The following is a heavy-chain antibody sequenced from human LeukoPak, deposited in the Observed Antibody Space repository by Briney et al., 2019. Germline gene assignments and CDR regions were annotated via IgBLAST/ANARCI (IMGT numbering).Heavy chain of an antibody. CDR2: IKSDGSSI. V-gene: IGHV3-74*03. CDR3: AGAPFGTESL. Sequence: QTGGSLRLSCAASGFTFSSYWMHWVRQAPGKGLVWVSRIKSDGSSITYADSVRGRFTISRDNAKKTLYLQMNSLRAEDTAVYYCAGAPFGTESLWGQGTLVTVSS. CDR1: GFTFSSYW. D-gene: IGHD3-10*01. J-gene: IGHJ4*02.